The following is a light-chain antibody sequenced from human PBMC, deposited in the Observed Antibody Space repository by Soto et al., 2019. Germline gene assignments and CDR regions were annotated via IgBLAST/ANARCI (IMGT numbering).Light chain of an antibody. J-gene: IGKJ5*01. V-gene: IGKV3-20*01. CDR2: GAS. CDR1: QSVTSNY. CDR3: QQYGTSPRIT. Sequence: IVLTQSPGTLSLSPGERATLSCRASQSVTSNYLAWYQQKPGQAPRLLIYGASTRASDIPDRFSGSVSGTDFTLTISRLEPDDFALYYCQQYGTSPRITFGQRTRLDIK.